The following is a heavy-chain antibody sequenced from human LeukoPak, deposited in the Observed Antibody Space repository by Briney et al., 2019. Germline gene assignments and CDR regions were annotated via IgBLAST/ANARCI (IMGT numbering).Heavy chain of an antibody. CDR3: AREYCGGDCYEGGNYYMDV. CDR2: ISSSSYI. CDR1: GFTFSSYS. D-gene: IGHD2-21*02. Sequence: GGSLRLSCAASGFTFSSYSMNWVRQAPGKGLEWVSSISSSSYIYYADSVKGRFTISRDNAKNSLYLQMNSLRAEDTAVYYCAREYCGGDCYEGGNYYMDVWGKGTTVTISS. V-gene: IGHV3-21*01. J-gene: IGHJ6*03.